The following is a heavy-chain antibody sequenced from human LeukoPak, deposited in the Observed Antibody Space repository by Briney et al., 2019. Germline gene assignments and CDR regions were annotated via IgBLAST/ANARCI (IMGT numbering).Heavy chain of an antibody. CDR1: GFTFSSYS. Sequence: GGSLRLSCAASGFTFSSYSMNWVRQAPGKGLEWVSYISSSSSTIYYADSVKGRFTISRDNAKNSLYLQMNSLRAEDTAVYYCARDTVDTAMVSIVDYWGQGTLVTVSS. J-gene: IGHJ4*02. V-gene: IGHV3-48*01. CDR3: ARDTVDTAMVSIVDY. CDR2: ISSSSSTI. D-gene: IGHD5-18*01.